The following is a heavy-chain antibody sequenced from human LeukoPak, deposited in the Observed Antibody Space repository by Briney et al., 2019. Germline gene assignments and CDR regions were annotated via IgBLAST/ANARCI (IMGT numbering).Heavy chain of an antibody. Sequence: NPSETLSLTSTVSGDSMSDTYWSWIRQPAGKGLEWIGRIYASGSTNYNPSLKSRVTLSVDTSSNQFSLTLSSVTAADTAVYHCARDIRSHNGPGGYYYYYMDVWGKGTTVTVSS. J-gene: IGHJ6*03. CDR1: GDSMSDTY. V-gene: IGHV4-4*07. D-gene: IGHD2-8*01. CDR3: ARDIRSHNGPGGYYYYYMDV. CDR2: IYASGST.